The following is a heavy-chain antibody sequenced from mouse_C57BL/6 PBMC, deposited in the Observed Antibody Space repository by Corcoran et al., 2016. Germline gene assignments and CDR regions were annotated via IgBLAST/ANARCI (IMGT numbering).Heavy chain of an antibody. CDR1: GYTFTNYW. CDR3: ARSVLRYPYYFDY. D-gene: IGHD1-1*01. CDR2: IYPGGGYT. Sequence: QVQLQQSGAELVRPGTSVKMSCKASGYTFTNYWIGWAKQRPGHGLEWIGDIYPGGGYTNYNEKFKGKATLTADKSSSTAYMQFSSLTSEDSAIYYCARSVLRYPYYFDYWGQGTTLTVSS. V-gene: IGHV1-63*01. J-gene: IGHJ2*01.